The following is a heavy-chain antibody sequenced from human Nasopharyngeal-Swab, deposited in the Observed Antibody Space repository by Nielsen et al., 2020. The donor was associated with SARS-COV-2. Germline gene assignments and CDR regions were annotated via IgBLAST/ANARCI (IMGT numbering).Heavy chain of an antibody. J-gene: IGHJ4*02. D-gene: IGHD5-18*01. V-gene: IGHV3-11*06. CDR3: ARDVNSYGYASDY. CDR1: GFTFSDYY. Sequence: GESLKISCAASGFTFSDYYMSWIRQAPGKGLEWVSYISSSSSYTNYADSVKGRFTISRDNAKNSLYLQMNSLRAEDTAVYYCARDVNSYGYASDYWGQGTLVTVSS. CDR2: ISSSSSYT.